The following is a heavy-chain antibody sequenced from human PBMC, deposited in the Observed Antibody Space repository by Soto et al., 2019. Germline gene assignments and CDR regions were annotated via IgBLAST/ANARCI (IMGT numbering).Heavy chain of an antibody. CDR1: GGSFSGYY. CDR3: ARDRWLRPFDY. V-gene: IGHV4-34*01. J-gene: IGHJ4*02. Sequence: ASETLSLTCAVYGGSFSGYYWSWIRQPPGKGLEWMGEINHSGSTNYNPSLKSRVTMSVDTSKNQFSLKLSSVTAADTAVYYCARDRWLRPFDYWGQGTLVTVSS. CDR2: INHSGST. D-gene: IGHD5-12*01.